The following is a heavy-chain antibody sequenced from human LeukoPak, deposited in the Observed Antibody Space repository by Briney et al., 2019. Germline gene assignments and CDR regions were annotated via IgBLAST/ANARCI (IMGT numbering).Heavy chain of an antibody. Sequence: PGGSLRLSCAASGFTFSSYWMSWVRQAPGKGLEWVANINQDGGEKYYVDSVKGRFTISRDNAKNSLYLQMNSLRAEDTAVYYCARDGGYFRMDVWGKGTTVTVSS. D-gene: IGHD3-16*01. V-gene: IGHV3-7*01. CDR1: GFTFSSYW. J-gene: IGHJ6*03. CDR3: ARDGGYFRMDV. CDR2: INQDGGEK.